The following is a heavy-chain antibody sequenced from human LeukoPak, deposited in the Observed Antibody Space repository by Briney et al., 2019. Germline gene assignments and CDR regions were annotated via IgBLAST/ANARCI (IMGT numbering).Heavy chain of an antibody. D-gene: IGHD6-19*01. CDR3: ASLGIAVAASDY. CDR2: INSDGSST. J-gene: IGHJ4*02. Sequence: PWGTLGLSCAASGFTFSSYWMHWVRQAPGKGLVWVSRINSDGSSTSYADPVKGRFTISRDNAKNTLYLQMNSLRAEDTAVYYCASLGIAVAASDYWGQGTLVTVSS. V-gene: IGHV3-74*01. CDR1: GFTFSSYW.